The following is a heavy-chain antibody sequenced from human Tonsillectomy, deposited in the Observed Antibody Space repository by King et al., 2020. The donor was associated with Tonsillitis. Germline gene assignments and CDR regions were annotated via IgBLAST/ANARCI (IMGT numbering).Heavy chain of an antibody. J-gene: IGHJ4*02. D-gene: IGHD3-22*01. CDR2: ISYDGSNK. CDR1: GFTFSSYA. CDR3: AREYVLYYYDSSGYWPSFDY. V-gene: IGHV3-30*01. Sequence: VQLVESGGGVVQPGRSLRLSCAASGFTFSSYAMHWVRQAPGKGLEWVAVISYDGSNKYYADSVKGRFTISRDNSKNTLYLQMNSLRAEDTAVYYCAREYVLYYYDSSGYWPSFDYWGQGTLVTVSS.